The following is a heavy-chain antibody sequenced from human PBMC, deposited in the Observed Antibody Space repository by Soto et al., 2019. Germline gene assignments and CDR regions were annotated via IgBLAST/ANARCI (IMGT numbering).Heavy chain of an antibody. CDR2: INPNSGGT. V-gene: IGHV1-2*02. D-gene: IGHD1-1*01. CDR3: GRILGNLKTRNFDY. CDR1: GYTFTGYY. J-gene: IGHJ4*02. Sequence: ASVKVSCKASGYTFTGYYMHWVRQAPGQGLEWMGWINPNSGGTNYAQKFQGRVTMTRDTSISTAYMELSRLRSDDTAVYYCGRILGNLKTRNFDYWGQGTLVTSPQ.